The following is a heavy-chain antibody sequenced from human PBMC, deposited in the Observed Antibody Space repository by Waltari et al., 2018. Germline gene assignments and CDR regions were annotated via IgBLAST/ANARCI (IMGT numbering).Heavy chain of an antibody. V-gene: IGHV4-34*01. CDR2: INHSGST. Sequence: QVQLQQWGAGLLKPSETLSLTCAVYGGSFSGYYWSWIRQPPGKGLGRIVEINHSGSTNYTPSPKSRVTISVDTSKNQFSLKLSSVTAADTAVYYCARGQGSSSPSYWGQGTLVTVSS. CDR3: ARGQGSSSPSY. CDR1: GGSFSGYY. J-gene: IGHJ4*02. D-gene: IGHD6-6*01.